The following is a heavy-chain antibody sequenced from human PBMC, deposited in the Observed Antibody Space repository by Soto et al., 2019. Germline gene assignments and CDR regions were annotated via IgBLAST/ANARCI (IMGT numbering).Heavy chain of an antibody. CDR1: GGSISSGDYY. V-gene: IGHV4-30-4*01. CDR2: IYYSGST. J-gene: IGHJ4*02. D-gene: IGHD2-2*01. Sequence: SETVSLTCTVSGGSISSGDYYWSWIRQPPGKGLEWIGYIYYSGSTYYNPSLKSRVTISVDTSKNQFSLKLSSVTAADTAVYYCARGGWEVVPAAFDYWGQGTLVTVS. CDR3: ARGGWEVVPAAFDY.